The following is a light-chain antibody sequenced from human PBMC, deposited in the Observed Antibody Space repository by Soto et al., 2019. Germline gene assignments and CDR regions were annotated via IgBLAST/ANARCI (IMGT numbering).Light chain of an antibody. J-gene: IGKJ5*01. Sequence: EIVVTPSPGNLSLSPGERATPSCRAIQSISSNYLAWYQQKPGQAPRLLIYGASSRAPGIPDRFSGSGSGPTFTLTISRLEPEDFAVYYCQRYGRSPPITFGQGTRLEIK. CDR2: GAS. CDR1: QSISSNY. V-gene: IGKV3-20*01. CDR3: QRYGRSPPIT.